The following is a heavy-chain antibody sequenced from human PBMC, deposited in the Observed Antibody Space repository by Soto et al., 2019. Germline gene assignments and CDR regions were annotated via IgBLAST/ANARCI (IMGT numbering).Heavy chain of an antibody. J-gene: IGHJ4*02. V-gene: IGHV1-69*19. CDR1: GGTFSRHA. Sequence: QVQLVQSGAEVRKPGSSVKVSCKASGGTFSRHAISWVRQAPGQGLEWMGGMIPNFGTANHAKNFQGRVNINADETTSTVYIELSIRRSEDTAMYYCARGSYDSSGFPKGLLNNFNYGSQGNLVTVS. D-gene: IGHD3-22*01. CDR3: ARGSYDSSGFPKGLLNNFNY. CDR2: MIPNFGTA.